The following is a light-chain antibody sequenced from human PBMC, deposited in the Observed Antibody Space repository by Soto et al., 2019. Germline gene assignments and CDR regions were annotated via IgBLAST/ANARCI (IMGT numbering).Light chain of an antibody. CDR2: RNN. Sequence: QSVLTQPPSASGTPGQRVTISCSGSSSNIGSNTVNWYQQLPGTAPKLLIYRNNQRPSGVPDRVSGSKSGTSASLAISGLQSEDEADYYGAAWDDSLNGVLFGGGTKLTVL. CDR3: AAWDDSLNGVL. V-gene: IGLV1-44*01. J-gene: IGLJ2*01. CDR1: SSNIGSNT.